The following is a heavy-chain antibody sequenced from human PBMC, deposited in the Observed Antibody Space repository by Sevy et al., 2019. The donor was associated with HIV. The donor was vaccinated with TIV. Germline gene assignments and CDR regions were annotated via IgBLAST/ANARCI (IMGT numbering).Heavy chain of an antibody. D-gene: IGHD4-17*01. Sequence: GGSLRLSCAASGFPFSSYAMSWVRQAPGKGLEWVSTISGSGGSVYYADSVKGRFTISRDNSKNTLFLQMRSLRAEDTAVYYCAKGLRGTTTNNWFDPWGKGTLVTVSS. V-gene: IGHV3-23*01. CDR2: ISGSGGSV. CDR3: AKGLRGTTTNNWFDP. J-gene: IGHJ5*02. CDR1: GFPFSSYA.